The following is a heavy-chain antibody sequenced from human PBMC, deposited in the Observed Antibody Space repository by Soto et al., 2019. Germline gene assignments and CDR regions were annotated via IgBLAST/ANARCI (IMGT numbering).Heavy chain of an antibody. V-gene: IGHV3-15*07. CDR1: GFSFRTYW. CDR2: INSDGGTT. J-gene: IGHJ4*02. Sequence: PGGSMRLSCAASGFSFRTYWMHWVRQTPGKGLVWVSRINSDGGTTDYAAPVKGRFTISRDDSKNTLYLQMNSLKTEDTAVYYCTSGTFHWGLGTLVTVSS. CDR3: TSGTFH. D-gene: IGHD3-16*01.